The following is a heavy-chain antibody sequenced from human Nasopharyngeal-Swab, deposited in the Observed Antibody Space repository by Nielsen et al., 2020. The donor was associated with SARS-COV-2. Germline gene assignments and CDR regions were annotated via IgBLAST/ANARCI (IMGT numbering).Heavy chain of an antibody. V-gene: IGHV1-3*01. D-gene: IGHD3-22*01. CDR3: ARNSRYYYDSSGYYYAPYYYYYMDV. Sequence: WVRQAPGQRLEWMGWINAGNGNTKYSQKFQGRVTITADKSTSTAYMELSSLRSEDTAVYYCARNSRYYYDSSGYYYAPYYYYYMDVWGKGTTVTVS. CDR2: INAGNGNT. J-gene: IGHJ6*03.